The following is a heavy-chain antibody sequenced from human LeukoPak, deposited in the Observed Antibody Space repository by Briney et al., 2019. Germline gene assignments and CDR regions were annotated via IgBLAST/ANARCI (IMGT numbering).Heavy chain of an antibody. V-gene: IGHV3-33*01. Sequence: GGSLRLSCAASGFSVNDYGMRWVRQAPGKWLEWVAVIWYDGSNKYYADSVKGRFTISRDNSKNTLYLQMNSLRAEDTAVYYCARDRNAFDIWGQGTMVTVSS. CDR1: GFSVNDYG. CDR3: ARDRNAFDI. CDR2: IWYDGSNK. J-gene: IGHJ3*02.